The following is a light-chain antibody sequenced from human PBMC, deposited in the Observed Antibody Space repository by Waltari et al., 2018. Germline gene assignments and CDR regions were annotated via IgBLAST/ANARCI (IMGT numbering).Light chain of an antibody. CDR3: AAWDGSQFARV. CDR2: STN. Sequence: QSVLTQPPSASGTPGQRVIISCSGSSSIIGSDTVNWYQQLPGTAPRLLIYSTNRRPAGVPDRCAGSKSGTSAFLAISGLQSEDESDYYCAAWDGSQFARVFGGGTKLSVL. J-gene: IGLJ3*02. V-gene: IGLV1-44*01. CDR1: SSIIGSDT.